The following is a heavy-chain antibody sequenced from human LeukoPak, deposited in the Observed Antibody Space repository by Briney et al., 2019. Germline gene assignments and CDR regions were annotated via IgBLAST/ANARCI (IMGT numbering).Heavy chain of an antibody. CDR2: IHYSGST. Sequence: SQTLSLTCTVSGDSISSGAYHWSWIRQHPGKGLEWIGYIHYSGSTYYNPSLKSRVTISVDTSKNQFSLKVSSVTAADTAVYYCARGGYCSGGSCSWGQGTLVTVSS. V-gene: IGHV4-31*03. D-gene: IGHD2-15*01. J-gene: IGHJ5*02. CDR3: ARGGYCSGGSCS. CDR1: GDSISSGAYH.